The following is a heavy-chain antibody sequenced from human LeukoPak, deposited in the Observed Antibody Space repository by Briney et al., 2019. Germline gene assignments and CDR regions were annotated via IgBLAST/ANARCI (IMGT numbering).Heavy chain of an antibody. D-gene: IGHD3-10*01. CDR2: IYTSGST. Sequence: SETLSLTCTVSGGSISSGSYYWSWIRQPAGKGLEWIGRIYTSGSTNYNPSLKSRVTISVDTSKNQFSLKLSSVTAADTAVYYCARRVTMVRGVIYYYYMDVWGKGTTVTISS. CDR1: GGSISSGSYY. CDR3: ARRVTMVRGVIYYYYMDV. J-gene: IGHJ6*03. V-gene: IGHV4-61*02.